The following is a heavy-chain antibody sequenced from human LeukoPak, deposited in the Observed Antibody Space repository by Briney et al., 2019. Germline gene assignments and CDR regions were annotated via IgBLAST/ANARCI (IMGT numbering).Heavy chain of an antibody. V-gene: IGHV4-59*08. J-gene: IGHJ2*01. CDR1: GGSISSYY. CDR3: ARHEGYYYDSSGTIPPNWYFDL. CDR2: IYYSGST. D-gene: IGHD3-22*01. Sequence: TSETPSLTCTVSGGSISSYYWSWIRQPPGKGLEWIGYIYYSGSTNYNPSLKSRVTISVDTSKNQFSPKLSSVTAADTAVYYCARHEGYYYDSSGTIPPNWYFDLWGRGTLVTVSS.